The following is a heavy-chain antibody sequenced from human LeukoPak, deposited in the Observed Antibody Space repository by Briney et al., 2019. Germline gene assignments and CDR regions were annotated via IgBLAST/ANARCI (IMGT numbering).Heavy chain of an antibody. CDR3: ARSVYSSSWYEAWRPFDY. CDR2: INGGSDST. CDR1: GFTFSSYA. J-gene: IGHJ4*02. V-gene: IGHV3-23*01. D-gene: IGHD6-13*01. Sequence: GGSLRLSCAGSGFTFSSYAMSWVRQAPGKGLEWVSAINGGSDSTYYADSVKGRFTISRDNSKNTLYLQMNSLRAEDTAVYYCARSVYSSSWYEAWRPFDYWGQGTLVTVSS.